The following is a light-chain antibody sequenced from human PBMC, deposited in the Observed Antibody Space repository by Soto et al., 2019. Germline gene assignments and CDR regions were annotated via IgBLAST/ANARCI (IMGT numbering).Light chain of an antibody. Sequence: EIVMTQSPATLSVSLGERVTLSCRASQSVSSNLAWYQQKPGQAPRLLIYGASTRATGIPARFSGSGSGTEFTLTISSLQSEDFAVYYCQQYNNWPPLYTFGQGTKLEIK. V-gene: IGKV3-15*01. CDR1: QSVSSN. CDR3: QQYNNWPPLYT. J-gene: IGKJ2*01. CDR2: GAS.